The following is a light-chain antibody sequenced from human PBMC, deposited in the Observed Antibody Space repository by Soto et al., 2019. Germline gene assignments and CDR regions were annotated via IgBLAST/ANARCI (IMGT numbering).Light chain of an antibody. Sequence: DIVVTQSPLSLPVTPGEPASISCRSSQSLLHSNGHNYLDWYVQKPGQSPQLLIFMGSNRASGVPDRFSGSGSDTDFTLKISRVEAEDVGNYYCLQSLQIPQTFGQGTKLEIK. CDR3: LQSLQIPQT. CDR2: MGS. J-gene: IGKJ2*01. CDR1: QSLLHSNGHNY. V-gene: IGKV2-28*01.